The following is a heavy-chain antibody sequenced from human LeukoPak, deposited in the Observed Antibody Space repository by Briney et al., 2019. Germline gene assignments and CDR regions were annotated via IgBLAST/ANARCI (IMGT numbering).Heavy chain of an antibody. D-gene: IGHD5-12*01. J-gene: IGHJ4*02. CDR3: ARDNGKLYRGYAFDY. CDR2: IDTSGRT. V-gene: IGHV4-4*07. CDR1: GVSISSYY. Sequence: PSETLSLTCTVSGVSISSYYWSWIRQPAGKGLEWIVRIDTSGRTNYTPPLNSRVTMSLDTSKNQFSLRLLSVTAAHTAGSYWARDNGKLYRGYAFDYWGQGTLVTDSS.